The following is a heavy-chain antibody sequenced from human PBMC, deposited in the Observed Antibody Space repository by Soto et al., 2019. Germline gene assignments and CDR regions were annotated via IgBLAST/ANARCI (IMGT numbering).Heavy chain of an antibody. CDR2: IYYSGST. J-gene: IGHJ4*02. D-gene: IGHD3-22*01. V-gene: IGHV4-59*01. Sequence: PSETLSLTCAVYGGSFSGYYWSWIRQPPGKGLEWIGYIYYSGSTNYNPSLKSRVTISVDTSKNQFSLKLSSVTAADTAVYYCARGRGAPRAYYYDSSGYYYFDYWGQGTLVTVSS. CDR1: GGSFSGYY. CDR3: ARGRGAPRAYYYDSSGYYYFDY.